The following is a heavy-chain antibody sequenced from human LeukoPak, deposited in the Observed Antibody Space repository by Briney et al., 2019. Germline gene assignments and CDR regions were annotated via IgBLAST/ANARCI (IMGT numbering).Heavy chain of an antibody. Sequence: SETLSLTCTVSGDPINSYYWSWIRQPPGKGLEWIGHIYYSGSTNYNPSLKNRVTISIDTSKNQFSLKLSSVTAADTAVYYCARTAYARFFDLWGRGTLVTVSS. J-gene: IGHJ2*01. D-gene: IGHD2-21*01. V-gene: IGHV4-59*01. CDR2: IYYSGST. CDR3: ARTAYARFFDL. CDR1: GDPINSYY.